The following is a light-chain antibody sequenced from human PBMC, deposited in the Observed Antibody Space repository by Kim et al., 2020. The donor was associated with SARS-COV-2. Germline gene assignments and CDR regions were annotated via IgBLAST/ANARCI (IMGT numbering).Light chain of an antibody. Sequence: CVTPKEKVTIACRASYSIGRSLQWYQQKPGQSPKLLIKYASQSFSGVPSRFSGSGSGTDFTLTINSLEAEDAATYYCHQSGSLPHTFGQGTKLEI. CDR1: YSIGRS. CDR2: YAS. CDR3: HQSGSLPHT. V-gene: IGKV6-21*01. J-gene: IGKJ2*01.